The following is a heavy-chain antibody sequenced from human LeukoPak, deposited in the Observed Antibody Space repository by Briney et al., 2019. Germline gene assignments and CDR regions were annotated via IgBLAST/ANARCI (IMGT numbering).Heavy chain of an antibody. CDR1: GGSISRSSYY. V-gene: IGHV4-39*01. CDR2: IYYSGNT. Sequence: SETLSLTCTVSGGSISRSSYYWGWIRQPPGKGLEWIGRIYYSGNTYYNPSLKSRVTISLDTLKNQFSLKLSSVTAADTAVYYCAMDCSGGTCYAAGGDYWGQGTLVTVSA. D-gene: IGHD2-15*01. CDR3: AMDCSGGTCYAAGGDY. J-gene: IGHJ4*02.